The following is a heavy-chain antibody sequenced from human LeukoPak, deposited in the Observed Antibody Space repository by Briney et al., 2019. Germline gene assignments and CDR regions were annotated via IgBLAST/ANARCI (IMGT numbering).Heavy chain of an antibody. Sequence: GKSLKISCKASGYSFATYWIGWVRQMSGKGREWMGVIYPGDSDSRYSPSFQGQVTISADKSINAAYLQWSGLKASDTAMYYCVVMEKDGGFDYWGQGTLVTVSS. V-gene: IGHV5-51*01. CDR3: VVMEKDGGFDY. CDR1: GYSFATYW. D-gene: IGHD4-23*01. J-gene: IGHJ4*02. CDR2: IYPGDSDS.